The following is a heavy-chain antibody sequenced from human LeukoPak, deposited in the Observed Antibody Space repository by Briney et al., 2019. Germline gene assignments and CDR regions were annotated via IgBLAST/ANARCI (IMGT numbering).Heavy chain of an antibody. V-gene: IGHV4-59*08. D-gene: IGHD6-19*01. CDR2: IYYSGST. CDR1: GGSISSYY. CDR3: ARAVAGRFFDY. Sequence: SETLSLTCTVSGGSISSYYWSWIRQPPGKGLEWIGYIYYSGSTNYNPSLKSRVTISVDTSKNQFSLKLSSVTAADTAVYYCARAVAGRFFDYWGQGTLVTVSS. J-gene: IGHJ4*02.